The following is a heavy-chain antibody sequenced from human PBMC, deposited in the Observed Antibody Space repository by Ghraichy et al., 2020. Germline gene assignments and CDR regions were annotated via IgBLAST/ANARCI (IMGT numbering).Heavy chain of an antibody. D-gene: IGHD5-18*01. CDR3: ARVQIQLWLPPKYYYYYGMDV. V-gene: IGHV4-34*01. J-gene: IGHJ6*02. CDR1: GGSFSGYY. CDR2: INHSGST. Sequence: SETLSLTCAVYGGSFSGYYWSWIRQPPGKGLEWIGEINHSGSTNYNPSLKSRVTISVDTSKNQFSLKLSSVTAADTAVYYCARVQIQLWLPPKYYYYYGMDVWGQGTTVTVSS.